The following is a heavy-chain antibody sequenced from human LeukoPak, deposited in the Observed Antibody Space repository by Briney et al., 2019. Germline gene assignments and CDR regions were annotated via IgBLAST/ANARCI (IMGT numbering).Heavy chain of an antibody. Sequence: PSETLSLTCAVSGGPISSGGYSWPWIRQPPGKGLEWIGYIFQSGSPSYNPSLRSRVTISENTSRNHFSLELISVTAADTAMYYCARDRAGLGLLDFWGQGTMVTVSS. CDR1: GGPISSGGYS. V-gene: IGHV4-30-2*01. CDR2: IFQSGSP. D-gene: IGHD3-16*01. J-gene: IGHJ3*01. CDR3: ARDRAGLGLLDF.